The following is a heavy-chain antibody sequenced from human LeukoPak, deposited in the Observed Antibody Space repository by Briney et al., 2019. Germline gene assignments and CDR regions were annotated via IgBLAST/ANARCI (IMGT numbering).Heavy chain of an antibody. CDR3: ARGPSYALYYYYYYGMDV. CDR2: IYYSGST. Sequence: PSGTLSLTCTVSGGSISSGDYYWSWIRQPPGKGLEWIGYIYYSGSTYYNPSLKSRVTISVDTSKNQFSLKLSSVTAADTAVYYCARGPSYALYYYYYYGMDVWGQGTTVTVSS. V-gene: IGHV4-30-4*01. J-gene: IGHJ6*02. D-gene: IGHD2-2*01. CDR1: GGSISSGDYY.